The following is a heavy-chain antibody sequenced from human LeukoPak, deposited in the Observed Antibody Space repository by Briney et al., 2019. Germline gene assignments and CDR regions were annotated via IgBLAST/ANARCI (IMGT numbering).Heavy chain of an antibody. J-gene: IGHJ4*02. CDR1: GGSISSYY. Sequence: SETLSLTCTVSGGSISSYYWSWIRQPPGKGLEWIGYIYYSGSTNYNPSLKSRVTISVDTSKNQFSLKLSSVTAADTAVYYCARRDRDGTVDYWGQGTLVTVSS. V-gene: IGHV4-59*08. D-gene: IGHD3-10*01. CDR2: IYYSGST. CDR3: ARRDRDGTVDY.